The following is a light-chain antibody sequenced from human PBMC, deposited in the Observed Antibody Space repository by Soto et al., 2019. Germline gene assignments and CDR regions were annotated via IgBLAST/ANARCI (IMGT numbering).Light chain of an antibody. Sequence: EIVMTQSPATLSVSPGEGATLSCRASQRISTNLAWYQHIPGQAPRLLIVSSSRRPTDVPARFSGSGSGTDFTLTISSLQSEDSAFYYCQQYNNLPPTFGQGTKVDI. CDR3: QQYNNLPPT. CDR1: QRISTN. J-gene: IGKJ1*01. V-gene: IGKV3-15*01. CDR2: SSS.